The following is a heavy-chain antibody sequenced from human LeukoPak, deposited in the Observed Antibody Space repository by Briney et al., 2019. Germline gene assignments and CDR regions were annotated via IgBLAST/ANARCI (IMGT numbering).Heavy chain of an antibody. D-gene: IGHD3-3*01. J-gene: IGHJ6*03. V-gene: IGHV4-39*07. Sequence: SETLSLTCTVSGGSISSSSYYWSWIRQPPGKGLEWIGEINHSGSTNYNPSLKSRVTISVDTSKNQFSLKLSSVTAADTAVYYCARGGGLRFLEWSPGYYYMDVWGKGTTVTVSS. CDR3: ARGGGLRFLEWSPGYYYMDV. CDR2: INHSGST. CDR1: GGSISSSSYY.